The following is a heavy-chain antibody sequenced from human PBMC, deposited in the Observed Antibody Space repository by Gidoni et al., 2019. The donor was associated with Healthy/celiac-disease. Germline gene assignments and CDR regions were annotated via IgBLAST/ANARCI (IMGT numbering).Heavy chain of an antibody. CDR2: IIPIFGTA. D-gene: IGHD2-15*01. J-gene: IGHJ5*02. V-gene: IGHV1-69*12. Sequence: QVQLLQSGAAVTKPGPSVTVSCTASVGTFSGYATSWVRQAPGQGLEWMGGIIPIFGTANDAQKFQGRVTITADESTSTAYMELSSRRSEDTAVYYCASHSRILYPKGWFDPWGQGTLVTVSS. CDR3: ASHSRILYPKGWFDP. CDR1: VGTFSGYA.